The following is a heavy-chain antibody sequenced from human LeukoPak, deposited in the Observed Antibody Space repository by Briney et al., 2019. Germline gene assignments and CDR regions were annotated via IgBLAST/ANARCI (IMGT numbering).Heavy chain of an antibody. CDR3: AKDRSPRNDY. Sequence: GGSLRLSCVVSGFTLSSYAMSWVRQAPGKGLEWVSAISGSGGSTYYADSVKGRFTISRDNSKNTLYLQMNSLRAEDTAVYYCAKDRSPRNDYWGQGTLVTVSS. CDR1: GFTLSSYA. CDR2: ISGSGGST. J-gene: IGHJ4*02. V-gene: IGHV3-23*01. D-gene: IGHD3-10*01.